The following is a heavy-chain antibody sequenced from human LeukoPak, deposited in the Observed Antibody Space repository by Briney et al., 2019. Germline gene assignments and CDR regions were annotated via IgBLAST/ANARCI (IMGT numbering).Heavy chain of an antibody. J-gene: IGHJ4*02. CDR3: ARGYCCGGTCRYVTKFFDY. CDR1: GYNFTTYW. V-gene: IGHV5-51*01. D-gene: IGHD2-15*01. Sequence: GESLKISCKGSGYNFTTYWIGWVRQMPGQGLEWMGIIYPGVSDFRYSPSFQGQVTISADKSISTAYLQWSSLKASDTAMYYCARGYCCGGTCRYVTKFFDYWGQGTLVTVSS. CDR2: IYPGVSDF.